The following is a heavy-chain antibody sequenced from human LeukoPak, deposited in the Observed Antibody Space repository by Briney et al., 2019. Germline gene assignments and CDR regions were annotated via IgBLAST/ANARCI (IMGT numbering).Heavy chain of an antibody. V-gene: IGHV3-7*01. Sequence: GGSLRLSCAASGFTFSSYWMNWVRQAPGKGLEWVANIKEDGSDKYYVDSVKGRFTISRDNAKNSLYLQMNSLRAEDTAVYYCARRVEEWQLDYWGQGALVTVSS. D-gene: IGHD3-3*01. CDR1: GFTFSSYW. CDR2: IKEDGSDK. J-gene: IGHJ4*02. CDR3: ARRVEEWQLDY.